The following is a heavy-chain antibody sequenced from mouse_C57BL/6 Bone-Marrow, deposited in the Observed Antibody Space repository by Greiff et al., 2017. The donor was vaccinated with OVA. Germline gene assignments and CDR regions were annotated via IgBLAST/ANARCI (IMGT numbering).Heavy chain of an antibody. D-gene: IGHD1-1*01. V-gene: IGHV1-81*01. CDR2: IYPRSGNT. CDR1: GYTFTSYG. CDR3: AKHGSSYLYYFDY. J-gene: IGHJ2*01. Sequence: VQLQQSGAELARPGASVKLSCKASGYTFTSYGISWVKQRTGQGLEWIGEIYPRSGNTYYNEKFKGKATLTADKSSSTAYMELRSLTSEDSAVYFCAKHGSSYLYYFDYWGQGTTLTVSS.